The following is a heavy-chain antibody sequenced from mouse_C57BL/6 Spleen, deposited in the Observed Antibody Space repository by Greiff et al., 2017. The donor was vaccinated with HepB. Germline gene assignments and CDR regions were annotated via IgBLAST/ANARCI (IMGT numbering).Heavy chain of an antibody. CDR1: GFTFSSYA. CDR2: ISDGGSYT. CDR3: AGLYYGSSYGFAY. V-gene: IGHV5-4*01. J-gene: IGHJ3*01. D-gene: IGHD1-1*01. Sequence: EVQRVESGGGLVKPGGSLKLSCAASGFTFSSYAMSWVRQTPEKRLEWVAIISDGGSYTYYPDNVKGRFTISRDNAKNNLYLQMSQLKSEDTAMYYCAGLYYGSSYGFAYWGQGTLVTVSA.